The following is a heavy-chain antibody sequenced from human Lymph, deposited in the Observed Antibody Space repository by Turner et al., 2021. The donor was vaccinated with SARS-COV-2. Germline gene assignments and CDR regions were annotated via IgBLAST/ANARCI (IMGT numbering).Heavy chain of an antibody. D-gene: IGHD1-1*01. CDR2: FDPEDGET. J-gene: IGHJ4*02. V-gene: IGHV1-24*01. CDR1: GYTLTELS. CDR3: ATLKSNWKILTGRYYFDF. Sequence: QVQLVQSGAEVKKPGASAKVSCKVSGYTLTELSIHWVRQAPGKGLEWMGGFDPEDGETIYAQKFQGRVTMTEDTSTDTAYMELSSLRSEDTAVYYCATLKSNWKILTGRYYFDFWGQGTLVTVSS.